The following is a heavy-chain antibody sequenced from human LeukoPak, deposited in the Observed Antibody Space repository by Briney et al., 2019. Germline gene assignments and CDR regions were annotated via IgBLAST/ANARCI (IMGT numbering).Heavy chain of an antibody. Sequence: GGSLRLSCAASGFNFRSYWMKWVRQAPGKGLEWVANIKEDGSKRYYVDSVKGRFTISRDNADNSLYLQMNSQRIEDTAVYYCARGSAWERGSYDYWGQGTLVTVSS. CDR3: ARGSAWERGSYDY. CDR2: IKEDGSKR. V-gene: IGHV3-7*05. CDR1: GFNFRSYW. D-gene: IGHD1-26*01. J-gene: IGHJ4*02.